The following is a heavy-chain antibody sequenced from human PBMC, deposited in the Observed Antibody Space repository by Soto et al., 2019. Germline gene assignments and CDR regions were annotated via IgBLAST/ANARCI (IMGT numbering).Heavy chain of an antibody. CDR2: IIPIFGTA. Sequence: ASVKVSCKASGGTFSSYAISWVRQAPGQGLEWMGGIIPIFGTANYAQKFQGRVTITADESTSTAYMELSSLRSEDTAVYYCATRNLLRIAAAGTRWYYYYYGMDVWGQGTTVTVSS. CDR1: GGTFSSYA. J-gene: IGHJ6*02. V-gene: IGHV1-69*13. D-gene: IGHD6-13*01. CDR3: ATRNLLRIAAAGTRWYYYYYGMDV.